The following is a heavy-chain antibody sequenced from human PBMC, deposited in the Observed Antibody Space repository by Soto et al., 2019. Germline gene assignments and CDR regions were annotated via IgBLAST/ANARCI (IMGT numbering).Heavy chain of an antibody. CDR2: INPNSGGT. J-gene: IGHJ4*02. V-gene: IGHV1-2*02. D-gene: IGHD6-19*01. CDR1: GYTFIAYH. CDR3: ANDHGSGWYEDLDY. Sequence: QVQLVQSGAEARKPGASVKVSCKASGYTFIAYHIHWVRQAPGQGLEWMGWINPNSGGTNYAQEFQDRVTMTRDTSISTAYMELSRLTSDDTAMYYCANDHGSGWYEDLDYWGQGTLVTVSP.